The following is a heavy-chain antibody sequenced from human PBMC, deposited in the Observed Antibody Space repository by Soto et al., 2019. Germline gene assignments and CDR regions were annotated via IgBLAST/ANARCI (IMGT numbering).Heavy chain of an antibody. CDR2: IIPIFGTA. V-gene: IGHV1-69*13. CDR1: GGTFSSYA. Sequence: ASVKVSCKASGGTFSSYAISWVRQAPGQGLEWMGGIIPIFGTANYAQKFQGRVTITADESTSTAYMELSSLRSEDTAVYYCARLLHGYSPVIDYWGQGTLVTVSS. D-gene: IGHD5-18*01. J-gene: IGHJ4*02. CDR3: ARLLHGYSPVIDY.